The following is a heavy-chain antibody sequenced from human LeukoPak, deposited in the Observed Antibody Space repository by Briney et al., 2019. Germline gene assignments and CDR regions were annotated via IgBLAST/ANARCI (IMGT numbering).Heavy chain of an antibody. V-gene: IGHV3-48*03. Sequence: PGGSLRLSCAAFGFTFSSYEMNWVRLAPGKGLEWLSYISTSGSTRYYADSVKGRFTISRDNAENSLYLQMNSLRAEDTAVYYCATYCSSTSRYKTRYMDVWGQGATVTVSS. CDR3: ATYCSSTSRYKTRYMDV. CDR2: ISTSGSTR. CDR1: GFTFSSYE. J-gene: IGHJ6*02. D-gene: IGHD2-2*01.